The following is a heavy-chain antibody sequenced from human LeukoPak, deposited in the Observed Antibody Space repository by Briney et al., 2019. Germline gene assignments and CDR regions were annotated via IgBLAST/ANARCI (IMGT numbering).Heavy chain of an antibody. CDR2: IYSGGST. Sequence: GGSLRLSCAASGFTVSSNYMSWVRQAPGKGLDWVSVIYSGGSTYYADSVKGRFTISRHNSKNTLYLQMNSLRAEDTAVYYCARGSGSYYNEFDYWGQGTLVTVSS. J-gene: IGHJ4*02. D-gene: IGHD3-10*01. V-gene: IGHV3-53*04. CDR1: GFTVSSNY. CDR3: ARGSGSYYNEFDY.